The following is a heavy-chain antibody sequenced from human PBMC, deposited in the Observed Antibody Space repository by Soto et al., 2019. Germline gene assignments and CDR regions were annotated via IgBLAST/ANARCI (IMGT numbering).Heavy chain of an antibody. J-gene: IGHJ6*02. Sequence: SETLSLTSSVSGVSVSYPTYYWSWIRQPPGKGLEWIGYIYYTGAINYNPSLWGRVTLSLDTSENQSSLKLHSVTAADTAVYFCARLTRLFPVAHYFYHSMDVWGQGTTVTSP. CDR2: IYYTGAI. D-gene: IGHD5-12*01. V-gene: IGHV4-61*01. CDR3: ARLTRLFPVAHYFYHSMDV. CDR1: GVSVSYPTYY.